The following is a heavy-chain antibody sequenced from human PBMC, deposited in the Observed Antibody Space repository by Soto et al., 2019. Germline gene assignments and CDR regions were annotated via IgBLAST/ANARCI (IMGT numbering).Heavy chain of an antibody. CDR3: TRHGYYYNSDNWFDP. D-gene: IGHD3-22*01. CDR2: IYYSGST. V-gene: IGHV4-61*01. Sequence: QVQLQESGPGLVKPSETLSLTCTVSGGSVSSANYYWTWIRQPPGKRLEWIGDIYYSGSTNYNPSLESRVTISVDTSKNQFSLNLSSVTAADTAVYFCTRHGYYYNSDNWFDPWGQGTLGTVSS. J-gene: IGHJ5*02. CDR1: GGSVSSANYY.